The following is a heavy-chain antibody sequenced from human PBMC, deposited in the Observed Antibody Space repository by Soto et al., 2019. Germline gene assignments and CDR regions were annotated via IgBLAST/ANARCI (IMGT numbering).Heavy chain of an antibody. CDR3: ARGRRSRYCSSTSCYDWFDP. CDR2: INHSGST. D-gene: IGHD2-2*01. CDR1: GGSFSGYY. V-gene: IGHV4-34*01. Sequence: QVQLQQWGAGLLKPSETLSLTCAVYGGSFSGYYWSWIRQPPGKGLEWIGEINHSGSTNYNPSLKSRVPISVDTSNNQFSLKLSSVTAADTAVYYCARGRRSRYCSSTSCYDWFDPWGQGTLVIVSS. J-gene: IGHJ5*02.